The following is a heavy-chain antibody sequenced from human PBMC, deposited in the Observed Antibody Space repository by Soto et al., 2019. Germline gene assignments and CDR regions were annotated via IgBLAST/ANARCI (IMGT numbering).Heavy chain of an antibody. V-gene: IGHV3-30-3*01. Sequence: QMQLVESGGGVVQPGRSLRLSCAASEFSFNIYTMHWVRQAPGKGLEWVAVISDDGSKEYYADSVKGRFTISRDNSKNTLYLQMNSLIAEDTAVYYCAREVYYDFWSGFNTHTYYFDYWGQGTLVTVSS. D-gene: IGHD3-3*01. CDR3: AREVYYDFWSGFNTHTYYFDY. CDR2: ISDDGSKE. CDR1: EFSFNIYT. J-gene: IGHJ4*02.